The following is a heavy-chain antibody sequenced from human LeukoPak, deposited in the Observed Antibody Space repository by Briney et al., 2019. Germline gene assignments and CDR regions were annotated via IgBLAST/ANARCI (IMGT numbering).Heavy chain of an antibody. CDR1: GYTFTSYD. D-gene: IGHD3-10*01. J-gene: IGHJ4*02. V-gene: IGHV1-18*01. Sequence: ASVKVSCKASGYTFTSYDISWVRQAPGQGLEWMGWISAYNGNTNYAQKFQGRVTMTTDTSASTAYMELRSLRSDDTAVYYCARAGGIRFGELMGFDYWGQGTLVTVSS. CDR2: ISAYNGNT. CDR3: ARAGGIRFGELMGFDY.